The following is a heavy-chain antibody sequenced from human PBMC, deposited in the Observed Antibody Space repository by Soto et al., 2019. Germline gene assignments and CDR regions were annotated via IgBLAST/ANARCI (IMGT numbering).Heavy chain of an antibody. D-gene: IGHD2-21*01. J-gene: IGHJ4*02. Sequence: EVQLVESGGGLVLPGGSLRLSCAASGFTVSSNYMSWVRQAPGKGLEWVSVIYSGGSTYYADSVKGRFTISRDNSKNTLYLQMNSLRAEDTAVYYCARSRGTYCGGDCYPIDYWGQGTLVTVSS. CDR2: IYSGGST. V-gene: IGHV3-66*01. CDR3: ARSRGTYCGGDCYPIDY. CDR1: GFTVSSNY.